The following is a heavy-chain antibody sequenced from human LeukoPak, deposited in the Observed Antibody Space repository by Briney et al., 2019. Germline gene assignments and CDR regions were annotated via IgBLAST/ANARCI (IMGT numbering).Heavy chain of an antibody. J-gene: IGHJ4*02. CDR3: ARFLVVAAFDY. CDR1: GFTFSSYA. Sequence: GGSLRLSCAASGFTFSSYAMPWVRQAPGKGLEWVAVISYDGSNKYYADSVKGRFTISRDNSKNTLYLQMNSLRAEDTAVYYCARFLVVAAFDYWGQGTLVTVSS. V-gene: IGHV3-30-3*01. D-gene: IGHD2-15*01. CDR2: ISYDGSNK.